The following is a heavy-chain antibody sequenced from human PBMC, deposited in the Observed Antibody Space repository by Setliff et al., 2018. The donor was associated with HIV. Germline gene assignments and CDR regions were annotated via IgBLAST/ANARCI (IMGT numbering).Heavy chain of an antibody. CDR3: ARVADRNYDFWSAYEY. J-gene: IGHJ4*02. Sequence: ASVKVSCKASADIFNAYYIHWVRQAPGQGLEWMGWITPNGDDTNYPQKFGGRVTLTRDTSIATAYMELRSLTSDDTAVYYCARVADRNYDFWSAYEYWGQGTLVTAPQ. CDR1: ADIFNAYY. V-gene: IGHV1-2*02. CDR2: ITPNGDDT. D-gene: IGHD3-3*01.